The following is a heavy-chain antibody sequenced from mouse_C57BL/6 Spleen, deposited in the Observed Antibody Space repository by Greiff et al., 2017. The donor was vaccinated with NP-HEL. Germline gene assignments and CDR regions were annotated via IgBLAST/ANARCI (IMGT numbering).Heavy chain of an antibody. CDR2: IYPGSGST. V-gene: IGHV1-55*01. Sequence: VQLQQSGAELVKPGASVKMSCKASGYTFTSYWITWVKQRPGQGLEWIGDIYPGSGSTNYNEKFKSKATLTVDTSSSTAYMQLSSLTSEDSAVYYCANTYYSNYYFDYWGQGTTLTVSS. CDR3: ANTYYSNYYFDY. J-gene: IGHJ2*01. D-gene: IGHD2-5*01. CDR1: GYTFTSYW.